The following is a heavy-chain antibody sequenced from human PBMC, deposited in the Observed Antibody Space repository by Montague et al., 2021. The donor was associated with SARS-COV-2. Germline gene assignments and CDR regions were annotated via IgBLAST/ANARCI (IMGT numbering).Heavy chain of an antibody. J-gene: IGHJ4*02. CDR2: IYYSGST. CDR1: GYSITSSSYY. V-gene: IGHV4-39*02. D-gene: IGHD6-13*01. CDR3: ARDLRITTPGNY. Sequence: ETLSLTCTVSGYSITSSSYYWGWIRQPPGKGLEWIGSIYYSGSTYYNPSLKSRVTISVDTTKNQFSLKMGSVTAADTAVYYCARDLRITTPGNYWGQGILVTVSS.